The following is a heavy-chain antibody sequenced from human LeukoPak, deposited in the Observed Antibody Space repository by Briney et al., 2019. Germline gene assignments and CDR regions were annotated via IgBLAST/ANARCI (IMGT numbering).Heavy chain of an antibody. CDR3: AREGIRHSSSWHY. CDR1: GGTSSNYA. J-gene: IGHJ4*02. CDR2: IIPIFGTA. V-gene: IGHV1-69*05. D-gene: IGHD3-22*01. Sequence: SVKVSCKASGGTSSNYAISWVRQAPGQGLEWMGGIIPIFGTANYAQKFQGRVTITTDESTSKVYMELSSLRSEDTAVYYCAREGIRHSSSWHYWGQGTLVTVSS.